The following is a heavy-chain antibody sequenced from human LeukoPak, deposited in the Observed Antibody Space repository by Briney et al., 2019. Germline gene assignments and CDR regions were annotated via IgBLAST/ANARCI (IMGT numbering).Heavy chain of an antibody. V-gene: IGHV3-7*01. D-gene: IGHD3-22*01. J-gene: IGHJ4*02. CDR2: IKQDGSEK. Sequence: PGGSLRLSCSASGFTFSSYWMSWVRQAPGKGLEWVANIKQDGSEKYYVDSVKGRFTISGDNAKNSLYLQMNSLRAEDTAVYYCARGSYYYDSSGYYWGQGTLVTVSS. CDR3: ARGSYYYDSSGYY. CDR1: GFTFSSYW.